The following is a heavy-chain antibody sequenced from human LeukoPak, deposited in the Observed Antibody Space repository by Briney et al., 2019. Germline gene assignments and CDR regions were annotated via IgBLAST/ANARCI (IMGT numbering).Heavy chain of an antibody. CDR3: ARDTIDSSSWFNWFDP. D-gene: IGHD6-13*01. Sequence: SVKVSCKASGGTFTSYAISWVRQAPGQGLEWMGGIIPIFGTANYAQKFQGRVTITTDESTSTAYMELSSLRSEDTAVYYCARDTIDSSSWFNWFDPWGQGTLVTVSS. CDR1: GGTFTSYA. V-gene: IGHV1-69*05. J-gene: IGHJ5*02. CDR2: IIPIFGTA.